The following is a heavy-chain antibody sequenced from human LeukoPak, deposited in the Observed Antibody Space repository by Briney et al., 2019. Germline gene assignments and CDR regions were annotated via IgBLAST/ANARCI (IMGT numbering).Heavy chain of an antibody. D-gene: IGHD1-26*01. J-gene: IGHJ3*01. V-gene: IGHV3-20*04. CDR2: INWNGGST. CDR3: ARGIVGATGSG. Sequence: RAGGSLRLSCAASGFTFDDYGMSWVRQAPGKGLEWVSGINWNGGSTGHADSVKGRFTISRDNAENSLYLQMNSLRAEDTALYYCARGIVGATGSGWGQGTMVTVSS. CDR1: GFTFDDYG.